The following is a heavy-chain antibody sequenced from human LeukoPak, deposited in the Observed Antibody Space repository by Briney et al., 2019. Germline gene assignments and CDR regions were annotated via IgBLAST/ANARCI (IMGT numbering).Heavy chain of an antibody. Sequence: SQTLSLTCTVSSDSISSGGYYWNWIRQPPRKGLEWIGYVYHSGSTKYNPSLKSRVTISVDTSKNQFSLKLSSVTAADTAVYYCARDKWLRGANWFDPWGQGTLVTVSS. J-gene: IGHJ5*02. D-gene: IGHD5-12*01. V-gene: IGHV4-30-2*01. CDR3: ARDKWLRGANWFDP. CDR2: VYHSGST. CDR1: SDSISSGGYY.